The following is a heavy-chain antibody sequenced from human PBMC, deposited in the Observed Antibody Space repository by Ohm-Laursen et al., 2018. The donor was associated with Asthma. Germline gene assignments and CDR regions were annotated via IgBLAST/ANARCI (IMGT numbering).Heavy chain of an antibody. J-gene: IGHJ4*02. V-gene: IGHV3-7*01. Sequence: SLRLSCTASGFTFSSLWMSWVRQAPGKGLEWVANINQDGSEIHSMDSVRGRFTFSRDNTKNSLYVQMRGLRAEDTAVYSCAPAAGISSAFGGSNYRGQRTLVTVSS. CDR3: APAAGISSAFGGSNY. CDR1: GFTFSSLW. CDR2: INQDGSEI. D-gene: IGHD3-3*01.